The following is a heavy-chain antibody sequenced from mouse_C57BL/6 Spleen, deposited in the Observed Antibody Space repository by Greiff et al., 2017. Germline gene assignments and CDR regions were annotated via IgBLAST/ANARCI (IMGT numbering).Heavy chain of an antibody. J-gene: IGHJ4*01. CDR2: IDPSDSYT. Sequence: QVQLQQPGAELVKPGASVKLSCKASGYTFTSYWMQWVKQRPGQGLEWIGKIDPSDSYTNYNQKFKGKATLTVDTSSSTAYMQLSSLTSEDSAVYYCARTEQRGSMDYWGQGTSVTVSS. CDR3: ARTEQRGSMDY. CDR1: GYTFTSYW. V-gene: IGHV1-50*01.